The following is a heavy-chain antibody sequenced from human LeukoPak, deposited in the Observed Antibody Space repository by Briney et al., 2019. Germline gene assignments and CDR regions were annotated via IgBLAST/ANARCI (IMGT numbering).Heavy chain of an antibody. D-gene: IGHD3-9*01. Sequence: SGPTLVNPTQTLTLTCTFSGFSPSTSGVGVGWIRQPPGKALEWLALIYWNDDKRYSPSLKSRLTITKDTSKNQVVLTMTNMDPVDTATYYCAHTSSYYDILTGYYPDAFDIWGQGTMVTVSS. CDR3: AHTSSYYDILTGYYPDAFDI. V-gene: IGHV2-5*01. CDR2: IYWNDDK. CDR1: GFSPSTSGVG. J-gene: IGHJ3*02.